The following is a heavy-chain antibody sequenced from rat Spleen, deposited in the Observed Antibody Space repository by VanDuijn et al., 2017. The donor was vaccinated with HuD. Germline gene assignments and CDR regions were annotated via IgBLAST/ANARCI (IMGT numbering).Heavy chain of an antibody. CDR2: ISYDGDTT. CDR3: TTRPYYSSLNWFPY. CDR1: GFTSSNYG. V-gene: IGHV5-29*01. J-gene: IGHJ3*01. Sequence: EVQLVESDGGLVRPGTSLKLSCAASGFTSSNYGLAWVSHAPKKCLEWGAYISYDGDTTYYLDSVKGRFTFSRDNAKSTLYLQMDSLRSEDTATYYCTTRPYYSSLNWFPYWGQGTLVTVSS. D-gene: IGHD1-2*01.